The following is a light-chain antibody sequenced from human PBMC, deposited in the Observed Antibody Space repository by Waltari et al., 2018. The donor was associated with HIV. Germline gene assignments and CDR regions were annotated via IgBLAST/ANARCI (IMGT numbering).Light chain of an antibody. V-gene: IGLV1-44*01. CDR2: SNN. CDR1: TSTIGSNI. CDR3: ATWDDSLNGVV. Sequence: QSVLTQPPSASGTPGQRVPIPCSGSTSTIGSNIVNWYQQLPGTAPKVLIYSNNQRPSGVPDRFSGSKSGTSASLAISGLQSEDEADYYCATWDDSLNGVVFGGGTKVTVL. J-gene: IGLJ2*01.